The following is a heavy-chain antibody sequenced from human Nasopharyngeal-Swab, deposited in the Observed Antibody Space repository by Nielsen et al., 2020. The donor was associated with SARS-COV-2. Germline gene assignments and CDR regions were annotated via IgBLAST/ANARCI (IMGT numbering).Heavy chain of an antibody. CDR2: ISTYNGNT. CDR3: AREMVMVSAPDY. Sequence: WVRQAPGQGLEWLGWISTYNGNTRYAQNLQGRLTLTTDTSTRTAYMELRSLRSDDTAVYYCAREMVMVSAPDYWGQGTLVT. J-gene: IGHJ4*02. V-gene: IGHV1-18*01. D-gene: IGHD2-21*01.